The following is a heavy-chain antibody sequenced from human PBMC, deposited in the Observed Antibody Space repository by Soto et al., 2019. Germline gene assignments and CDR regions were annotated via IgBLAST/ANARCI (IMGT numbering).Heavy chain of an antibody. CDR2: ISSSSYT. D-gene: IGHD3-22*01. J-gene: IGHJ4*02. Sequence: LSLSCAASGFTFSDYYMSWVRQAPGKGLEWVSYISSSSYTNYADSVKGRFTISRDNAKNSLYLQMNSLRAEDTAVYYCASLDSSGYHSVWGQGTLVTVSS. V-gene: IGHV3-11*06. CDR3: ASLDSSGYHSV. CDR1: GFTFSDYY.